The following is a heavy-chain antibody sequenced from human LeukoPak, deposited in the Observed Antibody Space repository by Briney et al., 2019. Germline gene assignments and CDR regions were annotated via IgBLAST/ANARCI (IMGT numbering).Heavy chain of an antibody. V-gene: IGHV1-2*02. D-gene: IGHD3-22*01. CDR3: AGDSSGYYL. Sequence: GASVKVSCKASGHTFTGYYMHWVRQAPGQGLEWKGWISPNSGDTNYAQKFQGRVTMTRDTSISTAYMELSRLRSDDTAVYYCAGDSSGYYLWGQGTLVTVSS. J-gene: IGHJ5*02. CDR2: ISPNSGDT. CDR1: GHTFTGYY.